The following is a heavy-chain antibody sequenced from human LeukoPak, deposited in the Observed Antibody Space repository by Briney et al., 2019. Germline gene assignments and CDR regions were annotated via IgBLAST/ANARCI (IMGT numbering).Heavy chain of an antibody. V-gene: IGHV3-21*01. D-gene: IGHD3-9*01. J-gene: IGHJ6*03. CDR2: ISSSSSYI. CDR3: ARVGPDYDILTGHYYYYYMDV. CDR1: GFTFSSYS. Sequence: GGSLRLSCAASGFTFSSYSMNWVRQAPGKGLEWVSSISSSSSYIYYADSVKGRFTISRDNAKNSLYLQMNSLRAEDTAVYYCARVGPDYDILTGHYYYYYMDVWGKGTTVTVSS.